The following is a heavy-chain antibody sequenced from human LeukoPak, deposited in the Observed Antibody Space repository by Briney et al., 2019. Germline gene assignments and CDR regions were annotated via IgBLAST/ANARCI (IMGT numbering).Heavy chain of an antibody. CDR2: IKQHGSER. CDR1: GFTFSSYW. Sequence: GGSLRLSCAASGFTFSSYWMSWVRQAPGRGLEWVANIKQHGSERYYVDSVMGRFTISRDNAKNSLYLQMNSLRVEDTAVYYCARGRGEMAPWGQGTLVTVSS. J-gene: IGHJ4*02. V-gene: IGHV3-7*01. CDR3: ARGRGEMAP. D-gene: IGHD5-24*01.